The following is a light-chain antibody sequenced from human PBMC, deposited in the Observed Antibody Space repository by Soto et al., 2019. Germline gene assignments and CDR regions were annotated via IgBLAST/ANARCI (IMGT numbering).Light chain of an antibody. Sequence: QSVLTQPASVSGSPGQSITISCTGTSNEVGGYNYVSWYQHHPGKAPKLIICDVTDRPSGISYRFSASKSGNTASLTISGLQAEDEADYYCSSYTSSNAEVFGTGTKVTVL. CDR1: SNEVGGYNY. J-gene: IGLJ1*01. CDR2: DVT. V-gene: IGLV2-14*03. CDR3: SSYTSSNAEV.